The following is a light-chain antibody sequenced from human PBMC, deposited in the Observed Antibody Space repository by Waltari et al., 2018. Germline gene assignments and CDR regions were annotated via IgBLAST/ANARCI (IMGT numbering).Light chain of an antibody. J-gene: IGKJ1*01. CDR3: QHYVRLPAT. Sequence: TALTQSPGTLSSSPGERATLSCRASQGVSRSLAGYQQRPGQAPKLLIYGSSTRATGIPDRFTGSGSGTDFSLTFSSLEPEDFAIYCCQHYVRLPATFGQGTKVEIK. CDR2: GSS. CDR1: QGVSRS. V-gene: IGKV3-20*01.